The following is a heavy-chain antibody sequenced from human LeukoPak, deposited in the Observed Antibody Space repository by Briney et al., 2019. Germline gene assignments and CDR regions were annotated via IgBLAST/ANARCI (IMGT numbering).Heavy chain of an antibody. CDR3: ARVKDDYYDSSPYEAPTRDAFDI. D-gene: IGHD3-22*01. J-gene: IGHJ3*02. Sequence: PSETLSLTCTVSGGSISSYYWSWIRQPPGKGLEWIGYIYYSGSTNYNPSLKSRVTISVDTSKNQFSLKLSSVTAADTAVYYCARVKDDYYDSSPYEAPTRDAFDIWGQGTMVTVSS. CDR1: GGSISSYY. CDR2: IYYSGST. V-gene: IGHV4-59*08.